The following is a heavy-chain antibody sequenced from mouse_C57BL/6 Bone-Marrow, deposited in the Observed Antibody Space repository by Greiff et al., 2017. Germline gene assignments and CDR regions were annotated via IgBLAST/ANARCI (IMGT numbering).Heavy chain of an antibody. V-gene: IGHV5-17*01. CDR3: ARTFYYDYQAGFAY. Sequence: EVQLVESGGGLVKPGGSLKLSCAASGFTFSDYGMHWVRQAPEKGLEWVAYISSGSSTIYYADTVKGRFTITRDNAKNTLFLQITSLRSEDTAMYYCARTFYYDYQAGFAYWGQGTLVTVSA. CDR2: ISSGSSTI. J-gene: IGHJ3*01. D-gene: IGHD2-4*01. CDR1: GFTFSDYG.